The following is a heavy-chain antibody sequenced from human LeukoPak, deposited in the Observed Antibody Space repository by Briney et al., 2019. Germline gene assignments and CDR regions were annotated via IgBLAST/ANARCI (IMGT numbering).Heavy chain of an antibody. Sequence: ASVKVSCKASGYTFTSYYMHWVRQAPGQGLEWMGIINLSGGSTSYAQKFQGRVTMSRDTSTSTAYMELSSLRSEDTAVYYCARGAHSSSWYSYFDYWGQGTLVTVSS. CDR1: GYTFTSYY. CDR3: ARGAHSSSWYSYFDY. CDR2: INLSGGST. V-gene: IGHV1-46*01. D-gene: IGHD6-13*01. J-gene: IGHJ4*02.